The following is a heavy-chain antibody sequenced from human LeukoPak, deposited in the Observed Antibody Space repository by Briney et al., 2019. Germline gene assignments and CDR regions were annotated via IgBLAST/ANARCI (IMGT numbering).Heavy chain of an antibody. CDR3: ARERIRPSLGSDAFDI. D-gene: IGHD3-3*02. CDR1: GVSISSYF. CDR2: MYSIGST. J-gene: IGHJ3*02. V-gene: IGHV4-59*12. Sequence: PSETLSLTCTVSGVSISSYFWSWLRQPPPKGLEGMGYMYSIGSTNYTPSLKSQVTISGDTSKNHFSLNLTSVTAADTAVYYCARERIRPSLGSDAFDIWGQGTMVTVSS.